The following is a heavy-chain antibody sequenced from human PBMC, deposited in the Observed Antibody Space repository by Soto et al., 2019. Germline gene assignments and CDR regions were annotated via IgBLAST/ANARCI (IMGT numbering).Heavy chain of an antibody. D-gene: IGHD6-13*01. CDR3: ARSTIIAAAGTTYYYYYYYMDV. Sequence: QVQLVQSGAEVKKPGASVKVSCKASGYTFTSYGISWVRQAPGQGLEWMGWISAYNGNTNYAQKLQGRVTMTTATSTSTAYMELRSLRSDDTAVYYCARSTIIAAAGTTYYYYYYYMDVWGKGTTVTVSS. J-gene: IGHJ6*03. CDR1: GYTFTSYG. V-gene: IGHV1-18*01. CDR2: ISAYNGNT.